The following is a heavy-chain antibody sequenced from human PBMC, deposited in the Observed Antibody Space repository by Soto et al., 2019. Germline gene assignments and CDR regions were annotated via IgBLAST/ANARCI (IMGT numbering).Heavy chain of an antibody. J-gene: IGHJ4*02. Sequence: EVQLVESGGGLVQPGGSLRLSCAASGFTVSSNYMSWVRQAPGKGLEWVSVIYSGGSTYSADSVKGRFTISRDNSKNTLYLQMNSLRAEDTAVYYCARYKVAAAYFDYLGQGTLVTASS. V-gene: IGHV3-66*01. D-gene: IGHD6-13*01. CDR2: IYSGGST. CDR1: GFTVSSNY. CDR3: ARYKVAAAYFDY.